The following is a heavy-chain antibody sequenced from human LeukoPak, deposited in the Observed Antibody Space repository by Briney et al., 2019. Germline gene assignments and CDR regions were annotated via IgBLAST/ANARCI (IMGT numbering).Heavy chain of an antibody. CDR1: GFTFSSYA. J-gene: IGHJ5*02. D-gene: IGHD1-7*01. CDR3: ARGRGVTGTRGGFDP. Sequence: GRSLRLSCAASGFTFSSYAMHWVRQAPGKGLEWVAVISYDGSNKYYADSVKGRFTISRDNSKNTLYLQMNSLRAEDTAAYYCARGRGVTGTRGGFDPWGQGTLVTVSS. V-gene: IGHV3-30-3*01. CDR2: ISYDGSNK.